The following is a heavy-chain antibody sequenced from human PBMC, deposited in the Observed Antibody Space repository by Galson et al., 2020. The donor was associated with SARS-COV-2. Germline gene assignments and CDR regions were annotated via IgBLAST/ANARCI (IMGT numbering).Heavy chain of an antibody. CDR2: LSPSSDYT. J-gene: IGHJ4*02. CDR1: GLLFSDYY. D-gene: IGHD6-13*01. Sequence: GRSLRLSCTASGLLFSDYYMTWIRQAPGKGLEWISSLSPSSDYTHYADSVRGRFTISRDNTKTSLFLHMDSLRAEDTAVYYCAGSHKNFWYNFDNWGQGALVTVSS. CDR3: AGSHKNFWYNFDN. V-gene: IGHV3-11*03.